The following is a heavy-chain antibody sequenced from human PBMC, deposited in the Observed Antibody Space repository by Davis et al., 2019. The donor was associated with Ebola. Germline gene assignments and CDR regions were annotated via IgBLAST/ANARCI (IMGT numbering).Heavy chain of an antibody. CDR2: ISSSSSYI. CDR3: AREGKIFGCDY. D-gene: IGHD3-3*01. CDR1: GFTFSVYY. V-gene: IGHV3-11*06. Sequence: PGGSLRLSCAASGFTFSVYYMSWIRQAPGKGLEWVSSISSSSSYIYYADSVKGRFTISRDNAKNSLYLQMNSLRAEDTAVYYCAREGKIFGCDYWGQGALVTVSS. J-gene: IGHJ4*02.